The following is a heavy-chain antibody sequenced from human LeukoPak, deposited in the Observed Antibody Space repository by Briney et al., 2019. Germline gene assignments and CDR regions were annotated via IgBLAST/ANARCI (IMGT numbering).Heavy chain of an antibody. D-gene: IGHD3-22*01. J-gene: IGHJ4*02. V-gene: IGHV3-66*01. CDR2: IYSGGST. CDR3: AREGSGYPLDY. CDR1: GFTVSSNY. Sequence: GGSLRLSCAASGFTVSSNYMSWVRQAPGKGLEWVSVIYSGGSTYYADSVKGRFTISRDNSKNTLYLQMNSLRAEDTAVYYCAREGSGYPLDYWGQGTLVTVSS.